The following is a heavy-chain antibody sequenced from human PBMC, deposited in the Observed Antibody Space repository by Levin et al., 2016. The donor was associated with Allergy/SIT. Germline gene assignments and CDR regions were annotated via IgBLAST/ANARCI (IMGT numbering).Heavy chain of an antibody. CDR1: GFTFNSHT. CDR3: ARDLVQAPFDY. V-gene: IGHV3-21*01. Sequence: GESLKISCAASGFTFNSHTMHWVRQAPGKGLEWVSCISSSSSYIYYADSVKGRFAISRDNAKNSLYLQMNSLRAEDTAVYYCARDLVQAPFDYWGQGTLVTVSS. J-gene: IGHJ4*02. CDR2: ISSSSSYI.